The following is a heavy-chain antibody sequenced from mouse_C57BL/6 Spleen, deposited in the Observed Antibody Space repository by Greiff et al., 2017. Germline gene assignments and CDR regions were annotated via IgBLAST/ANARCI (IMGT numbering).Heavy chain of an antibody. J-gene: IGHJ1*03. CDR3: TTKDYGRYFDV. D-gene: IGHD1-1*02. V-gene: IGHV14-4*01. CDR1: GFNIKDDY. Sequence: VQLQQSGAELVRPGASVKLSCTASGFNIKDDYMHWVKQRPEQGLAWIGWIDPENGDTDYASKFQGKATITADTSSNTAYLQLSSLTSEDTAVYYCTTKDYGRYFDVWGTGTTVTVSS. CDR2: IDPENGDT.